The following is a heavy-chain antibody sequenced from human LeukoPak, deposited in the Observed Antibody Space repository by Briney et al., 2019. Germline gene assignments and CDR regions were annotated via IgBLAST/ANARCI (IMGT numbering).Heavy chain of an antibody. Sequence: GASVKVSCKASGYTFTSYYMHWVRQAPGQGLEWMGIINPSGGSTSYAQKFQGRVTMTRDMSTSTVHMELSSLRFEDTAGYYCARGGYYYDSSGNIHDAFDIWGQGTMVTVSS. J-gene: IGHJ3*02. CDR1: GYTFTSYY. CDR3: ARGGYYYDSSGNIHDAFDI. D-gene: IGHD3-22*01. CDR2: INPSGGST. V-gene: IGHV1-46*01.